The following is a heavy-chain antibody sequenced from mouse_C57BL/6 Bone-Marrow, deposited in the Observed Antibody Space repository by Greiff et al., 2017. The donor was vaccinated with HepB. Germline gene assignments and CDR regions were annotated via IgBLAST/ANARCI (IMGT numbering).Heavy chain of an antibody. CDR1: GYTFTGYC. D-gene: IGHD1-1*01. Sequence: QVQLQQPGAELVKPGASVKMSCKASGYTFTGYCITWVKQRPGQGLEWIGDIYPGSGSTNYNEKFKSKATLTVDTSSSTAYMQLSSLTSEDSAVYYCARCHSGSSKTAWFAYWGQGTLVTVSA. V-gene: IGHV1-55*01. J-gene: IGHJ3*01. CDR3: ARCHSGSSKTAWFAY. CDR2: IYPGSGST.